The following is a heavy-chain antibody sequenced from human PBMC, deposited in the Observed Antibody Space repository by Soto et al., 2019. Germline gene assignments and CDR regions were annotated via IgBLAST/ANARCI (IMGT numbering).Heavy chain of an antibody. D-gene: IGHD3-10*01. J-gene: IGHJ4*02. CDR1: GFTFSSYA. CDR2: ISSNGGST. CDR3: VKDFRGSGDY. Sequence: GGSLRLSCSASGFTFSSYAMHWVRQAPGKGLEYVSDISSNGGSTYYADSVKVRFTISRDNSKNTLYLQMSSLRAEDTAVYYCVKDFRGSGDYWGQGTLVTVSS. V-gene: IGHV3-64D*09.